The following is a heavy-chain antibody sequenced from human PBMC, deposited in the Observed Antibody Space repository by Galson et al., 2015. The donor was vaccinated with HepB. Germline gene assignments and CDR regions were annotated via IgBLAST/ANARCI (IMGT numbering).Heavy chain of an antibody. CDR1: GGTFSTHA. J-gene: IGHJ6*03. V-gene: IGHV1-69*13. CDR2: ITPIFGTA. CDR3: AKAVDYYYYYMDV. Sequence: SVKVSCKASGGTFSTHAMSWVRQAPGQGLEWMGGITPIFGTAKYAQKFQGRVTITADESTSTVYMEVRSLRAEDTALYYCAKAVDYYYYYMDVWGKGTTVTVSS. D-gene: IGHD4-23*01.